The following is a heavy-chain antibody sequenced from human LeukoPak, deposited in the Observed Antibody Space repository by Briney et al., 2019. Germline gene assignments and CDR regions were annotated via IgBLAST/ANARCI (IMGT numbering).Heavy chain of an antibody. V-gene: IGHV4-30-2*01. D-gene: IGHD6-19*01. Sequence: EWIGYIYHSGSTYYNPSLQSRVTISVDRSKNQFSLKLSSVTAADTAVYYCQIAVAADAFDIWGQGTMVTVSS. CDR3: QIAVAADAFDI. J-gene: IGHJ3*02. CDR2: IYHSGST.